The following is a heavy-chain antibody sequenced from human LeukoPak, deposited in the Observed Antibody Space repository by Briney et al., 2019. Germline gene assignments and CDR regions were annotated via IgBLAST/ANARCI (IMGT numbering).Heavy chain of an antibody. D-gene: IGHD3-10*01. J-gene: IGHJ4*02. CDR2: IDTTTGNP. Sequence: ASVKVSCKASGYPFSAHFLSWVRQAPGQGLEWMGNIDTTTGNPRYAQDFTGRFVFSLDTSVSTAYLQITSLKADDTAAYYCVRGTPTPGMDYWGQGTQVTVSS. V-gene: IGHV7-4-1*02. CDR1: GYPFSAHF. CDR3: VRGTPTPGMDY.